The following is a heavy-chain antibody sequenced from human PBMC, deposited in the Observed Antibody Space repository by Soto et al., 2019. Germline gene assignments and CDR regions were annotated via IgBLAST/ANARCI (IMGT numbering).Heavy chain of an antibody. CDR2: TIPIAGAA. J-gene: IGHJ3*02. Sequence: QVQLVQSGPEVKQPGSSVKVSCKASGDTFISSPINWVRQAPGQGPEWMGGTIPIAGAANYAQKFQGRVTITVDEATTTVHMELSSLTPEDTAVYYCAREMISVDRGVTIPGSGGASDIWGQGTLVIVSA. V-gene: IGHV1-69*01. D-gene: IGHD3-10*01. CDR3: AREMISVDRGVTIPGSGGASDI. CDR1: GDTFISSP.